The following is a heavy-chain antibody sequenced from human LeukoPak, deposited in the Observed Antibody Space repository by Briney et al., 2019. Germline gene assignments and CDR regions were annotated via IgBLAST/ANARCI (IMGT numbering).Heavy chain of an antibody. CDR1: GGSFSGYS. CDR2: MSHSGYP. CDR3: ARGWNDFHGNAFDI. Sequence: SETLSLTCAVYGGSFSGYSWTWIRQPPGKGLEWIGEMSHSGYPNYNPSLKSRVAITVDTSKNQFSLNLTSVTAEDTAVYYCARGWNDFHGNAFDIWGQGTMVTVSS. J-gene: IGHJ3*02. D-gene: IGHD1-1*01. V-gene: IGHV4-34*01.